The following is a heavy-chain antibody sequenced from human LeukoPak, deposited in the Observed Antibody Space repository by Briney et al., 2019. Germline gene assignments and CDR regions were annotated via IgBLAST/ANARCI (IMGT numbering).Heavy chain of an antibody. D-gene: IGHD4-17*01. CDR3: AKTSYGDYFDY. CDR2: IYSAGGT. Sequence: PGGSLRLSCAASGFTVSNNNINWVRQAPGKGLEWVSIIYSAGGTNYADSVKGRFTISRDNSKNTLYLQMNSLRAEDTAVYYCAKTSYGDYFDYWGQGTLVTVSS. V-gene: IGHV3-53*01. CDR1: GFTVSNNN. J-gene: IGHJ4*02.